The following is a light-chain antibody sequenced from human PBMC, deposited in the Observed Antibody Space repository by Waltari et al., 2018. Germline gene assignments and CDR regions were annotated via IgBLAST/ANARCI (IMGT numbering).Light chain of an antibody. V-gene: IGLV2-14*03. CDR3: SSFTTSGTYV. J-gene: IGLJ1*01. CDR1: SRDVGAYNF. Sequence: QSALTQPASVSGSPGQSIAIPCAGTSRDVGAYNFVSWYQQHPGKAPKLMIYDVNERPSGVSDRFSGSKSGNTASLTISGLQAEDETDYYCSSFTTSGTYVFGTGTKVTVL. CDR2: DVN.